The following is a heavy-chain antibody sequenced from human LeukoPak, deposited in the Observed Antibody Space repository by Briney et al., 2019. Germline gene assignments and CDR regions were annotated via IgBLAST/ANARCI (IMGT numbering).Heavy chain of an antibody. D-gene: IGHD3-22*01. CDR2: ITWNSGSI. V-gene: IGHV3-9*01. CDR1: GFTFDNYA. Sequence: PGGSLRLSCITSGFTFDNYAMHWVRQAPGKGLEWVSGITWNSGSIAYADSVKGRFTISRDNAKNSLYLQMNSLRAEDTAVYYCARFRFGYYDNSAPPWGQGTLVTVSS. CDR3: ARFRFGYYDNSAPP. J-gene: IGHJ5*02.